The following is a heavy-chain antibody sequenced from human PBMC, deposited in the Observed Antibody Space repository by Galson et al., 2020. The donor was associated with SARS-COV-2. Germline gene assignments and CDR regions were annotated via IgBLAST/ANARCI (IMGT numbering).Heavy chain of an antibody. CDR1: GFTVSTNF. V-gene: IGHV3-66*02. Sequence: GGSLRFSCAASGFTVSTNFMNWVRQAPGKGLEWVSTIYSGGTTYYADSVRGRFTISRDNSRNTLYLQMNSLRPEDTAVYYCARAASDSSSWHFDYWGQGTLVTVSS. D-gene: IGHD6-13*01. CDR3: ARAASDSSSWHFDY. CDR2: IYSGGTT. J-gene: IGHJ4*02.